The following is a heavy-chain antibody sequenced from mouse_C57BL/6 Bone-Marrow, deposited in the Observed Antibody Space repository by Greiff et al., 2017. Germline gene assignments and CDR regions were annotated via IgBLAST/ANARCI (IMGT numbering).Heavy chain of an antibody. V-gene: IGHV5-16*01. CDR1: GFTFSDYY. CDR3: ARDGDYYGSSPWYFDV. Sequence: EVQRVESEGGLVQPGSSMKLSCTASGFTFSDYYMAWVRQVPEKGLEWVANINYDGSSTYYLDSLKSRFIISRDNAKNILYLQMSSLKSEDTATYYCARDGDYYGSSPWYFDVWGTGTTVTVSS. D-gene: IGHD1-1*01. CDR2: INYDGSST. J-gene: IGHJ1*03.